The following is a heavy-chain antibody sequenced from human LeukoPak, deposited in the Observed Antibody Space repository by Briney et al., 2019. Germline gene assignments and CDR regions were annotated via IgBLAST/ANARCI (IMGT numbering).Heavy chain of an antibody. Sequence: GGSLRLSCAASGFTFSSYWMSWVRQAPGKGLEWVANIKQDGSEKYYVDSVKGRFTISRENAKNSLYLQMNSLRAEDTAVYYCARDKGGYDPLYDYWGQGTLVTVSS. V-gene: IGHV3-7*01. J-gene: IGHJ4*02. CDR3: ARDKGGYDPLYDY. CDR2: IKQDGSEK. CDR1: GFTFSSYW. D-gene: IGHD5-12*01.